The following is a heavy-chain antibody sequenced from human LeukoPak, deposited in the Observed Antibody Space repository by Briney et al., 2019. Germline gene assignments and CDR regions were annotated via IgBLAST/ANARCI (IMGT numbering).Heavy chain of an antibody. CDR1: GYKFISYW. Sequence: GESLKISCKGSGYKFISYWIGWVRQMPGEGLEWMGIIYPGDSDTRYSPSFQGQVTISADKSISTAYLQWSSLKASDTAMYYCARGPPRYCSGGSCYPDAFDIWGQGTMVTVSS. D-gene: IGHD2-15*01. CDR2: IYPGDSDT. V-gene: IGHV5-51*01. CDR3: ARGPPRYCSGGSCYPDAFDI. J-gene: IGHJ3*02.